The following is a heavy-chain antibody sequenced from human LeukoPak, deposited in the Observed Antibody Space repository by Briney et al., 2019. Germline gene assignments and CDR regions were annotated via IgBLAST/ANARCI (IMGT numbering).Heavy chain of an antibody. J-gene: IGHJ4*02. V-gene: IGHV3-9*01. CDR1: GFTFDDYA. CDR2: ISWNSGSI. D-gene: IGHD3-16*01. CDR3: ARDWGGYGPTSHDY. Sequence: GGSLRLSCAASGFTFDDYAMHWVRLARGKGLEWVSGISWNSGSIVYADSVRGRFTISRDNAKSTLYLQMNSLRAEDTAVYYCARDWGGYGPTSHDYWGQGTLVTVSS.